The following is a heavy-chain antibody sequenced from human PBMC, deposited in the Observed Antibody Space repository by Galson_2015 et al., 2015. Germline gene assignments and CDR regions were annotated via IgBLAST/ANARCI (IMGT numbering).Heavy chain of an antibody. Sequence: QSGAEVKKPGESLKISCKGSGYSFATSWLGWVRQMPGKGLEWMGIIYPGDSDTRYSPSFHGQASISADKSFSTAYLQWSSLRASDTAMYYCARRSADGSGGSCWFFDFWGQGTLVTVSS. D-gene: IGHD2-15*01. CDR3: ARRSADGSGGSCWFFDF. J-gene: IGHJ4*02. CDR1: GYSFATSW. CDR2: IYPGDSDT. V-gene: IGHV5-51*01.